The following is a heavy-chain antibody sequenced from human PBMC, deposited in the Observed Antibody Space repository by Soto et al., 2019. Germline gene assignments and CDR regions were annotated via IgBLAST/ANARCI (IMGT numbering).Heavy chain of an antibody. CDR1: GGSISTGGYY. CDR3: ARGLAVTIFDT. V-gene: IGHV4-31*03. Sequence: QVQLQESGPGLVKPSQTLSLTCTVSGGSISTGGYYWTWIRQHPGKGLEWIGYIYYSGITYYNPSLKSRVTISVDTSRKQFSLKLSSVTAADTAVYYCARGLAVTIFDTWGQRTLVTGAS. J-gene: IGHJ4*02. D-gene: IGHD4-17*01. CDR2: IYYSGIT.